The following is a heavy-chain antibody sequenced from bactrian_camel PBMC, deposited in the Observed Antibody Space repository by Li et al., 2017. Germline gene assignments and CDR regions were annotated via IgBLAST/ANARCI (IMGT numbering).Heavy chain of an antibody. Sequence: QLVESGGGSVQAGETLTLSCTASRYILDDSDVAWYRQAPGNECECVSTIYSDDTPYYADSVKGRFTISRDNAKNTLYLQMNSLKPEDTAMYYCAAEEWLRTGGAPGYWGQGTQVTVS. CDR2: IYSDDTP. V-gene: IGHV3S63*01. D-gene: IGHD6*01. J-gene: IGHJ4*01. CDR1: RYILDDSD. CDR3: AAEEWLRTGGAPGY.